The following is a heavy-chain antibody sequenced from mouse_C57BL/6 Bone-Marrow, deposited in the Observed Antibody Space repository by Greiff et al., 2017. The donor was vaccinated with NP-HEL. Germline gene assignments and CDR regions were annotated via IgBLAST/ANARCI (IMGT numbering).Heavy chain of an antibody. CDR3: ARGIICFYYFDD. V-gene: IGHV1-63*01. CDR1: GYTFTNYW. J-gene: IGHJ2*01. Sequence: VKLVESGAELVRPGTSVKMSCKASGYTFTNYWIGWAKQRPGHGLEWIGDIYPGGGYTNYNEKFKGKATLTADKSSNTAYMQFSSLTSEDSAIYYCARGIICFYYFDDWGQGTTLTVSS. CDR2: IYPGGGYT. D-gene: IGHD6-1*01.